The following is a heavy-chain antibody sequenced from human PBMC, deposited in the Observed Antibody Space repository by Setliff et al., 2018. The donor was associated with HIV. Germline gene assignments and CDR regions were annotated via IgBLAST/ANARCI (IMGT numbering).Heavy chain of an antibody. J-gene: IGHJ6*03. Sequence: EASVKVSCKASGGTFSSYAISWVRQAPGQGLEWMGGIIPIFGTANYAQKFQGRVTMNRNTSISTAYMELSSLRSEDTAVYYCARGRSLVRGSGSPENYYMDVWGKGTTVTVSS. V-gene: IGHV1-69*05. D-gene: IGHD3-10*01. CDR1: GGTFSSYA. CDR2: IIPIFGTA. CDR3: ARGRSLVRGSGSPENYYMDV.